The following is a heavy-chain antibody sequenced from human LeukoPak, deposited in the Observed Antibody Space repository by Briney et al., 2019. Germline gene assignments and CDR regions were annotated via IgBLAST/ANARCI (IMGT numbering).Heavy chain of an antibody. CDR3: AREPSSGNYNAYFDY. V-gene: IGHV1-46*01. CDR2: INPSGGST. J-gene: IGHJ4*02. CDR1: GYTFTSYY. D-gene: IGHD1-26*01. Sequence: GASVKVSCKASGYTFTSYYMHWVRQAPGQGLEWMGIINPSGGSTSYAQKFQGRVTMTRDTSTSTVYMELSSLRSEDTAVYYCAREPSSGNYNAYFDYWGQGTLVTVSS.